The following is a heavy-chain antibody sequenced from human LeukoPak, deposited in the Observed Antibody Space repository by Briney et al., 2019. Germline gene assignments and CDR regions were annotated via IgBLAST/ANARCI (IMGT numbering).Heavy chain of an antibody. V-gene: IGHV4-34*01. CDR1: GGSFSGYY. CDR2: INHSGST. CDR3: ARGGYCSSTSCYYNWFDP. J-gene: IGHJ5*02. D-gene: IGHD2-2*01. Sequence: SETLSLTCAVYGGSFSGYYWSWIRQPPGKGLEWIGEINHSGSTNYNPSLKGRVTISVDTSKHQFSLKLSSVTAADTAVYYCARGGYCSSTSCYYNWFDPWGQGTLVTVSS.